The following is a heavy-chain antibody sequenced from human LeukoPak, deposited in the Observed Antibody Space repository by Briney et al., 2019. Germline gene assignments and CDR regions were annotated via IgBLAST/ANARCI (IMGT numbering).Heavy chain of an antibody. D-gene: IGHD2-15*01. CDR2: IYTSGST. CDR1: GGSISSYY. V-gene: IGHV4-4*07. CDR3: ARVDLRAAYFDY. Sequence: PSETLSLTCTVSGGSISSYYWCWIRQPAGQGLEWIGRIYTSGSTGYNHSLNSRVTMSVDTSKNQFSLKLSSVTAADTAVYYCARVDLRAAYFDYWGQGTLVTVSS. J-gene: IGHJ4*02.